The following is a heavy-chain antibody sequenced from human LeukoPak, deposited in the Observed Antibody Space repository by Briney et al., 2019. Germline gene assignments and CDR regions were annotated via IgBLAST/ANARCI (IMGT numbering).Heavy chain of an antibody. CDR2: ISGSGGST. V-gene: IGHV3-23*01. CDR3: AKEVGGYSYGFKVWDDAFDI. D-gene: IGHD5-18*01. Sequence: QAGGSLRLSCAASGFTFSNYWMHWVRQVPGKGLVWVSAISGSGGSTYYADSVKGRFTISRDNSKNTLYLQMNSLRAEDTAVYYCAKEVGGYSYGFKVWDDAFDIWGQGTMVTVSS. CDR1: GFTFSNYW. J-gene: IGHJ3*02.